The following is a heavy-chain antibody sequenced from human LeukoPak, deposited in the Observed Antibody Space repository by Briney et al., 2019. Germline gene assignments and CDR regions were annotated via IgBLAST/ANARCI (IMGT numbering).Heavy chain of an antibody. CDR2: VNTDGRTT. J-gene: IGHJ4*02. CDR3: SMDLSGAHDY. Sequence: HSGGSLRLSCAASGFTFSSYWMHWVRQAPGKGLVWVSRVNTDGRTTNYADSVRGRFTISRDNAENTQYLQMNSLRVEDTAVYYCSMDLSGAHDYWGQGSVVTVSS. V-gene: IGHV3-74*01. CDR1: GFTFSSYW. D-gene: IGHD2-2*03.